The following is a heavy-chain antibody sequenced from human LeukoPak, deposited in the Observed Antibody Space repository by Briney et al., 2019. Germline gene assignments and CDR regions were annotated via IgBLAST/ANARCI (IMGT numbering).Heavy chain of an antibody. J-gene: IGHJ3*02. D-gene: IGHD4-17*01. CDR1: GGSISSYY. CDR2: IYYSGST. Sequence: ETLSLTCAVAGGSISSYYWSWIRQPPGKGLEWIGYIYYSGSTNYNPSLKSRVTISVDTSKNQFSLKLSSVTAADTAVYYCASFYGDYVGDAFDIWGQGTMVTVSS. V-gene: IGHV4-59*01. CDR3: ASFYGDYVGDAFDI.